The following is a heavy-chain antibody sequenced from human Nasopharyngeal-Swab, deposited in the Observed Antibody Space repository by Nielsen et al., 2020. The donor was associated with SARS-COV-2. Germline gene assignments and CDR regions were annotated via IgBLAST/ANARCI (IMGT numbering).Heavy chain of an antibody. CDR2: IWYDGTDN. CDR3: ARGEGVQASAYYDSSGYFPFDY. V-gene: IGHV3-33*01. J-gene: IGHJ4*02. D-gene: IGHD3-22*01. CDR1: GFTFSTYG. Sequence: GESLQISCAASGFTFSTYGMHWVRQAPVWGLEWVAIIWYDGTDNYYADSVKDRFTLSRDNSKNTRYLQMNSLRAEDTAVYYCARGEGVQASAYYDSSGYFPFDYWGQGTLVTVSS.